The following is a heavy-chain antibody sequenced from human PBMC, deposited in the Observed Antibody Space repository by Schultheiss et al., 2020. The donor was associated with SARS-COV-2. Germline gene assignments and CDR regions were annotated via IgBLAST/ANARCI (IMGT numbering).Heavy chain of an antibody. CDR3: ASERGDTYYYDSSGYYNYYGMDV. CDR1: GFTVSSNY. D-gene: IGHD3-22*01. V-gene: IGHV3-53*01. CDR2: ISGSGGST. J-gene: IGHJ6*02. Sequence: GGSLRLSCAASGFTVSSNYMSWVRQAPGKGLEWVSAISGSGGSTYYADSVKGRFTISRDNSKNTLYLQMNSLRAEDTAVYYCASERGDTYYYDSSGYYNYYGMDVWGQGTTVTVSS.